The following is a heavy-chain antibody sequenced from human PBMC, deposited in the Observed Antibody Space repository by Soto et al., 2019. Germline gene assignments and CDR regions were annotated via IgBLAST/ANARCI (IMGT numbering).Heavy chain of an antibody. CDR3: ARAYSSSRDYYYYYMDV. D-gene: IGHD6-6*01. CDR1: GYTFPSYY. Sequence: ASVKVSCKASGYTFPSYYMHWVRQAPGQGIERMGIINPSGGSTSYAQKFQGRVTMTRDTSTSTVYMELSSLRSEDTAVYYCARAYSSSRDYYYYYMDVWGKGTTVTASS. CDR2: INPSGGST. J-gene: IGHJ6*03. V-gene: IGHV1-46*03.